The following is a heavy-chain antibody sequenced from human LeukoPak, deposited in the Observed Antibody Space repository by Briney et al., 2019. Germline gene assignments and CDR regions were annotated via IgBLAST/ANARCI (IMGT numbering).Heavy chain of an antibody. D-gene: IGHD3-10*01. Sequence: PSQTLSLTCTVSGGSISSGGYYWSWIRQHPGKGLEWIGYIYYSGSTYYNPSLKSRVTISVDTSKNQFSLKLSSVTAADTAVYYCARSGELETGYFDYWGQGTLVTVSS. J-gene: IGHJ4*02. V-gene: IGHV4-31*03. CDR2: IYYSGST. CDR1: GGSISSGGYY. CDR3: ARSGELETGYFDY.